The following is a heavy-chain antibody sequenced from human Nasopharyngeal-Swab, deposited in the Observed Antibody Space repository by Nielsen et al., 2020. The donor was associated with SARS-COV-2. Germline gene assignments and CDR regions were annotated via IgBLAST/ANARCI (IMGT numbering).Heavy chain of an antibody. J-gene: IGHJ4*02. V-gene: IGHV1-3*01. D-gene: IGHD5-24*01. CDR1: GYTFTSYA. CDR3: ARDPSRWLQWLPDY. Sequence: ASVKVSCKASGYTFTSYAMHWVRQAPGQRLEWMGWINAGNGNTKYSQKFQGRVTITRDTSASTAYMELSSLRSEDTAVYYCARDPSRWLQWLPDYWGQGTLVTVSS. CDR2: INAGNGNT.